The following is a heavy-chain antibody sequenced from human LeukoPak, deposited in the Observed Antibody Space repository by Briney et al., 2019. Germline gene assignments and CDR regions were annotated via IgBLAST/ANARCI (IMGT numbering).Heavy chain of an antibody. D-gene: IGHD3-22*01. CDR1: GFMFSNSD. V-gene: IGHV3-23*01. J-gene: IGHJ5*01. CDR3: ARSDYYDGTVYHCVFES. CDR2: ISRTGFST. Sequence: GGSLRLSCAASGFMFSNSDMGWVRQAPGRGLEWVSTISRTGFSTFYADSVKGRFTISRDNSQNPLYLQMNSLRAEDTAIYYCARSDYYDGTVYHCVFESWGQGTLVTLSS.